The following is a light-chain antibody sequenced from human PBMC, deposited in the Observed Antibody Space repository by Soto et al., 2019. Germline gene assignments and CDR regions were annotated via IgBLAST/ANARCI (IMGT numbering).Light chain of an antibody. CDR1: ISNIGNNY. Sequence: QSVLTQPPSVSGTPGQRVTISCSGSISNIGNNYVYWFQQLPGTAPKVLSNRNDQRPSGVPDRFSGSKSGTSASLAISGLRSEDEAEYYCTAWDDTVRSYVFGTGTKVTVL. CDR3: TAWDDTVRSYV. CDR2: RND. V-gene: IGLV1-47*01. J-gene: IGLJ1*01.